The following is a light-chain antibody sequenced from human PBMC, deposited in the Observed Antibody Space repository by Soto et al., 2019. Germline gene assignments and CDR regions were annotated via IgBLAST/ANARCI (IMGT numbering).Light chain of an antibody. CDR1: ISNIGNNY. Sequence: QSVLTQPPSVSGTPGQRVTISCSGSISNIGNNYVYWFQQLPGTAPKVLSNRNDQRPSGVPDRFSGSKSGTSASLAISGLRSEDEAEYYCTAWDDTVRSYVFGTGTKVTVL. CDR3: TAWDDTVRSYV. CDR2: RND. V-gene: IGLV1-47*01. J-gene: IGLJ1*01.